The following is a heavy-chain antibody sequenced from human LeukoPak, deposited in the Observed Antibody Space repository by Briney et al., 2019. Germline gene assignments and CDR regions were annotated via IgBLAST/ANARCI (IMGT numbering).Heavy chain of an antibody. V-gene: IGHV3-71*01. D-gene: IGHD6-19*01. CDR3: SRAYSTGWLGINDY. J-gene: IGHJ4*02. CDR1: GFTVSSNY. Sequence: QPGGSLRLSCAASGFTVSSNYMSWVRQAPGKGLEWVGFIRNKANGGTADYAASVKGRFTISRDDSKTIAYLQMNSLKTEDTAVYFCSRAYSTGWLGINDYWGQGTLVTVSS. CDR2: IRNKANGGTA.